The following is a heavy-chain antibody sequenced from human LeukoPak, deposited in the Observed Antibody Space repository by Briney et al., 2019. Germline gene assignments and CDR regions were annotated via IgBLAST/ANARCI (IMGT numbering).Heavy chain of an antibody. CDR3: ASIPGGFRGVPATNWFDP. Sequence: SETLSLTCTVSGGSISSYYWSWIRQPAGKGLEWIGRIYTSGSTNYNPSLKSRVTMSVDTSKNQFSLKLSSVTAADTAVYYCASIPGGFRGVPATNWFDPWGQGTLVTVSS. D-gene: IGHD2-2*01. J-gene: IGHJ5*02. CDR1: GGSISSYY. V-gene: IGHV4-4*07. CDR2: IYTSGST.